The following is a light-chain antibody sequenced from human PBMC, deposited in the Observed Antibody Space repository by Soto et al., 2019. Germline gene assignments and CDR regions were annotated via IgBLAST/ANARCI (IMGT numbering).Light chain of an antibody. J-gene: IGKJ1*01. Sequence: EVVMTQSPATLSASPGERATLSCRASQSIDSNLAWYQQKPGQAPRLLIYGASTRATGIPARFSGVGSGTDFALTISSLQSEDFAVYYCQQYENWPPWTFGQGTKVDIK. CDR3: QQYENWPPWT. V-gene: IGKV3-15*01. CDR2: GAS. CDR1: QSIDSN.